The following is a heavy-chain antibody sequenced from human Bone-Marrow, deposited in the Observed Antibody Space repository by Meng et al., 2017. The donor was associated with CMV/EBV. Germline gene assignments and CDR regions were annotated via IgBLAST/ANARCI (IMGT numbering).Heavy chain of an antibody. CDR2: INPSGGST. CDR3: ARDQGLHWFDP. D-gene: IGHD3-16*01. J-gene: IGHJ5*02. CDR1: GYTFTSYY. V-gene: IGHV1-46*01. Sequence: ASVKVSCKASGYTFTSYYMHWVRQAPGQGLEWMGIINPSGGSTSYAQKFQGRVTMTRDTSTSTAYMELSSPRSGDTAVYYCARDQGLHWFDPWGQGTLVTVSS.